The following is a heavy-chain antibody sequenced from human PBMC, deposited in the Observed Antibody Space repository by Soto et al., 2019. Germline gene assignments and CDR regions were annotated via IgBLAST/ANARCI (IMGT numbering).Heavy chain of an antibody. CDR3: VRSQSAAYHA. J-gene: IGHJ3*01. CDR2: IKQDGSAK. Sequence: VQLVESERGLVQPGGSLTLCCAASGFTFSSFWMTWVRQAPGKGLEWVANIKQDGSAKNYVDSVEGRFTVSRDNAKNSLYLQMTSLRVEDTAVYYCVRSQSAAYHAWGQGTMVIVSS. V-gene: IGHV3-7*01. D-gene: IGHD3-3*01. CDR1: GFTFSSFW.